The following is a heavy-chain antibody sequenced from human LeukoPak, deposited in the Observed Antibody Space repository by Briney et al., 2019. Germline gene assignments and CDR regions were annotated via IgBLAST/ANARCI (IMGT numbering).Heavy chain of an antibody. J-gene: IGHJ4*02. D-gene: IGHD3-9*01. CDR1: GGSISSSSYY. CDR3: ARLGRYFDWSPQGPEHYFDY. Sequence: SETLSLTCTVSGGSISSSSYYWGWFRQPPGKGLEWIGSIYYSGSTYYNPSLKSRVTISVDTSKNQFSLKLSSVTAADTAVYYCARLGRYFDWSPQGPEHYFDYWGQGTLVTVSS. V-gene: IGHV4-39*01. CDR2: IYYSGST.